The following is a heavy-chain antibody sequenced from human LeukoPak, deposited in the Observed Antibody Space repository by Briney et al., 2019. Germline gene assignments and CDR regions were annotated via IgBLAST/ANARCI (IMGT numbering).Heavy chain of an antibody. D-gene: IGHD6-13*01. J-gene: IGHJ3*02. CDR2: INTNSGGT. Sequence: ASVKVSCKASGYTFTGYYMRWVRQAPGQGLEWMGWINTNSGGTNNAQKVQGRVTMTRDTSISTAYMELSRLRSDDTAVYYCARDNIAESYHDAFDIWGQGTMVTVSS. CDR1: GYTFTGYY. CDR3: ARDNIAESYHDAFDI. V-gene: IGHV1-2*02.